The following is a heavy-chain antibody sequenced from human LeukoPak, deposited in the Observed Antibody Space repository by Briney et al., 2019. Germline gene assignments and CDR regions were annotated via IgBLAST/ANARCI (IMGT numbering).Heavy chain of an antibody. V-gene: IGHV1-2*06. CDR1: GYTFTGYY. J-gene: IGHJ4*02. CDR3: ARGYGSGSYNFDY. Sequence: ASVKVSCKASGYTFTGYYMHWVRQAPGQGLEWMGRFNPNSGGTNFAQKFQGRVTMTRDTSISTAYMELSSLRSDDTAVYYCARGYGSGSYNFDYWGQGTLVTVSS. D-gene: IGHD3-10*01. CDR2: FNPNSGGT.